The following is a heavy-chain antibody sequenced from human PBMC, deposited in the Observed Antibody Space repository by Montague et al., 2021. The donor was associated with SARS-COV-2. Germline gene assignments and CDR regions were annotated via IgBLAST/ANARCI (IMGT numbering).Heavy chain of an antibody. CDR2: TYYRSKWYN. CDR1: GDSVSSNNAA. V-gene: IGHV6-1*01. Sequence: CAISGDSVSSNNAAWNWIRQSPSRGLEWLGRTYYRSKWYNDYAVSVKSRITIDADTSKNHCSLQLKSMTPEDTAVYYCLQGYYFDSWGQGTLVTVSS. J-gene: IGHJ4*02. CDR3: LQGYYFDS. D-gene: IGHD5-24*01.